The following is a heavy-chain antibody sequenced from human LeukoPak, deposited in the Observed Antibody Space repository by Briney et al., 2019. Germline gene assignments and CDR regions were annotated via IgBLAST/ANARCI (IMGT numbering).Heavy chain of an antibody. Sequence: ASVKVSCKASGYTFTNYYIHWVRQAPGQGLEWMGIINPSGGSTSYARRFQGRLIMTRDTSTSTVYMELSSLRSEDTAVYYCARDPFSSGWYGLDYWGQGTLVTVSS. D-gene: IGHD6-19*01. CDR1: GYTFTNYY. J-gene: IGHJ4*02. CDR3: ARDPFSSGWYGLDY. V-gene: IGHV1-46*01. CDR2: INPSGGST.